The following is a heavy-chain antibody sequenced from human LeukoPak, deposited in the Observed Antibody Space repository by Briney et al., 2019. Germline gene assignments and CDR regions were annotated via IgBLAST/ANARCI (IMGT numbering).Heavy chain of an antibody. CDR1: GGSISNDF. D-gene: IGHD2/OR15-2a*01. V-gene: IGHV4-59*01. CDR2: ISYTGST. J-gene: IGHJ4*02. CDR3: AGSKSYFGNFDY. Sequence: SETLSLTCTVSGGSISNDFWSWIRQPPGEGLEWIGCISYTGSTNYTPSLKSRVTMSVGASTDQFSLELSSVTAADTAVYFCAGSKSYFGNFDYWGQGTLVTVSS.